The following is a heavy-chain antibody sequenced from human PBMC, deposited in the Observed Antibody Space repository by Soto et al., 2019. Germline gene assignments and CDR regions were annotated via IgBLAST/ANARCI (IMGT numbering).Heavy chain of an antibody. V-gene: IGHV5-51*01. Sequence: EVQLVQSGAEVKKPGESLKISCKGAGYSFTSYWIGWVRQMPGKGLEWMGIIYPGDSDTRYSPSFQGQVTISADKSISTAYLQWSSLKASDTAMYYCARPREAGKNYYGVDVWGQGTTVTVSS. J-gene: IGHJ6*02. CDR2: IYPGDSDT. D-gene: IGHD6-19*01. CDR3: ARPREAGKNYYGVDV. CDR1: GYSFTSYW.